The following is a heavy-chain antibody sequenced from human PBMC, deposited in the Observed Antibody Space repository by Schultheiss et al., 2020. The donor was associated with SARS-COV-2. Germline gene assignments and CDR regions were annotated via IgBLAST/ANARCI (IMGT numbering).Heavy chain of an antibody. Sequence: SETLSLTCTVSGGSISSYYWSWIRQPPGKGLEWIGYIYYSGSTNYNPSLKSRVTISVDTSKNQFSLKLSSVTAADTAVYYCARASYSSGSYYLIDYWGQGTLVTVSS. D-gene: IGHD1-26*01. CDR1: GGSISSYY. CDR2: IYYSGST. J-gene: IGHJ4*02. CDR3: ARASYSSGSYYLIDY. V-gene: IGHV4-59*12.